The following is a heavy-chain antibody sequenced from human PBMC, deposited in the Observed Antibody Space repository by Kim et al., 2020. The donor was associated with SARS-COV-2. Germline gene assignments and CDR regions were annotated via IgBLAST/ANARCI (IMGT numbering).Heavy chain of an antibody. J-gene: IGHJ4*02. D-gene: IGHD6-13*01. CDR3: ARLAPNSRDY. CDR2: NT. Sequence: NTNYNPSLESRITMSVDTSKKQFSLNLRSVSAADTAIYYCARLAPNSRDYWGQGTLVTVSS. V-gene: IGHV4-39*01.